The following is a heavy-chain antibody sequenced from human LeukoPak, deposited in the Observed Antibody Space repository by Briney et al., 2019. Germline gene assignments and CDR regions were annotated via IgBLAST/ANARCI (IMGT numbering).Heavy chain of an antibody. D-gene: IGHD1-26*01. CDR2: ISSSSSYI. J-gene: IGHJ4*02. V-gene: IGHV3-21*01. CDR3: ARATGSYYSLGY. CDR1: GFTFSSYS. Sequence: GGSLRLSCAASGFTFSSYSMNWVRQAPGKGLEWVSSISSSSSYIYYADSVKGRFTIPRDNAKNTLYLQMNSLRAEDTAVYYCARATGSYYSLGYWGQGTLVTVSS.